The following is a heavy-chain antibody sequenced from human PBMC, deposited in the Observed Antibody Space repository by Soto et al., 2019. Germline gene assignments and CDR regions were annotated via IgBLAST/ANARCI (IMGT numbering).Heavy chain of an antibody. Sequence: EVQLVESGGGLVKPGGSLRLSCAASGFTFSSYSMNWVRQAPGKGLEWVSSISSSSSYIYYADSVKGRFTISRDNAKNSLYLQMNSLRDEDTAVYYCARDDLYCGGDCYTFDYWGQGTLVTVSS. D-gene: IGHD2-21*02. CDR2: ISSSSSYI. CDR3: ARDDLYCGGDCYTFDY. V-gene: IGHV3-21*01. J-gene: IGHJ4*02. CDR1: GFTFSSYS.